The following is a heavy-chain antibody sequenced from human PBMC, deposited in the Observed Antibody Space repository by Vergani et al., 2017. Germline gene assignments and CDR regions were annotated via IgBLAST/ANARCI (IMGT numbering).Heavy chain of an antibody. V-gene: IGHV1-69*10. D-gene: IGHD2-8*01. CDR3: AVRYCTNGVCSDYGMDV. Sequence: QVQLVQSGAEVKKPGASVKVSCKASGYTFTSYGISWVRQAPGQGLEWMGWIIPILGIANYAQKFQGRVTITADKSTSTAYMELSSLRSEDTAVYYCAVRYCTNGVCSDYGMDVWGQGTTVTVSS. CDR2: IIPILGIA. J-gene: IGHJ6*02. CDR1: GYTFTSYG.